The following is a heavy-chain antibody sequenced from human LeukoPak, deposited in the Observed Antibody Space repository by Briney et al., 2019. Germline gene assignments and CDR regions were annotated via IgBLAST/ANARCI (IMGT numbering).Heavy chain of an antibody. D-gene: IGHD3-10*01. J-gene: IGHJ4*02. V-gene: IGHV3-23*01. Sequence: GGSLRLSCAASGFTISTYGMSWVRQAPGEGLEWVSSISGGTTYYADSVKGRFTISRDNSKNTVSLQMDSLRAEDTAVYYCAKSVYHSGNYWGQGTLVTVSS. CDR2: ISGGTT. CDR3: AKSVYHSGNY. CDR1: GFTISTYG.